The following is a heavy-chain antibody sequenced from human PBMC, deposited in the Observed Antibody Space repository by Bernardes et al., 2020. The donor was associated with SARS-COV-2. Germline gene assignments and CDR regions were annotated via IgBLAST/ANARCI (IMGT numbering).Heavy chain of an antibody. D-gene: IGHD3-22*01. CDR1: GGSISTYY. CDR3: ASFRDRSGYYVVDV. Sequence: SETLSLTCTVSGGSISTYYWSWVRQPPGKGLEWVGYVSYRGSSNYNPSLKSRVTISVDTSKSQFSLKLYSVTPADTAVYYCASFRDRSGYYVVDVWGQGTTVTVSS. V-gene: IGHV4-59*03. CDR2: VSYRGSS. J-gene: IGHJ6*02.